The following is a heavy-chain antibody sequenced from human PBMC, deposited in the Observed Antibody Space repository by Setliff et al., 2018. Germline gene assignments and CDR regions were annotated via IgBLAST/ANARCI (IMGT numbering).Heavy chain of an antibody. CDR3: ARDESPQDSLDSKTYYYDALDV. Sequence: GGSLRLSCVVSGITISNNFWSWVRQAPGKGLEWVSIIFNDGSTYYADSVKGRFTISRDISTSTLYLHMNSLRAEDTAVYYCARDESPQDSLDSKTYYYDALDVWGQGTMVTVSS. J-gene: IGHJ3*01. CDR2: IFNDGST. CDR1: GITISNNF. D-gene: IGHD3-22*01. V-gene: IGHV3-66*01.